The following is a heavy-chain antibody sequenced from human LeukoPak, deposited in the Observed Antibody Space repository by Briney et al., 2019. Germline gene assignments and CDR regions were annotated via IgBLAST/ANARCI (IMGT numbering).Heavy chain of an antibody. V-gene: IGHV3-23*01. J-gene: IGHJ6*03. D-gene: IGHD3-10*01. CDR1: GFTFSSYA. CDR2: ISSSGGST. CDR3: ARGGVNTMVRGVIRYYYMDV. Sequence: GGSLRLSCAVSGFTFSSYAMTWVRQAPGKGLEWVSSISSSGGSTYYADSVRGRFTISRDNSKNTLYLQMNSLRAEDTAVYYCARGGVNTMVRGVIRYYYMDVWGKGTTVTISS.